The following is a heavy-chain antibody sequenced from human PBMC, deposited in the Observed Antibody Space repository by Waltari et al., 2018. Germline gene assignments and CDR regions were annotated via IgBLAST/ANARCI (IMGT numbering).Heavy chain of an antibody. V-gene: IGHV4-39*01. Sequence: QLQLQESGPGLVKPSETLSLTCTVSGGSISSSSYYWGWIRPPPGKGLEWIGSIYYSGSTYYNPSLKSRVTISVDTSKNQFSLKLSSVTAADTAVYYCARHQTSRYQLLLAWWFDPWGQGTLVTVSS. CDR2: IYYSGST. CDR3: ARHQTSRYQLLLAWWFDP. CDR1: GGSISSSSYY. D-gene: IGHD2-2*01. J-gene: IGHJ5*02.